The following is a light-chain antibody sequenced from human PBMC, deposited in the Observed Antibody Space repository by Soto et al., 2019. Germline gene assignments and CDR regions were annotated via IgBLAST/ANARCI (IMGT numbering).Light chain of an antibody. CDR3: QQYNDWPWT. CDR2: GAS. J-gene: IGKJ1*01. CDR1: QSVSRK. V-gene: IGKV3-15*01. Sequence: EIVMTQSPVSLSVSPGERATLSCRASQSVSRKLAWYQQRPGQAPRLLMSGASDRATGIPARFSGSGSGTEFTLSISSLQSEDFAVYYCQQYNDWPWTFGQGTKVDIK.